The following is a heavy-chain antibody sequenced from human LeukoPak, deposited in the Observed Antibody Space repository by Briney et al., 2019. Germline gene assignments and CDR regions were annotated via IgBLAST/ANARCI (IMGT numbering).Heavy chain of an antibody. Sequence: GRSLRLSCAASTFIVSSSHMTWVRQTPGKGLEWVSVVYSSGSTFYADSVKGRFTISRDNSRNTLYLQMNSLRAEDTAVYYCARGRNYFPIDYWGQGTLVTVSS. D-gene: IGHD3-9*01. J-gene: IGHJ4*02. V-gene: IGHV3-53*01. CDR2: VYSSGST. CDR1: TFIVSSSH. CDR3: ARGRNYFPIDY.